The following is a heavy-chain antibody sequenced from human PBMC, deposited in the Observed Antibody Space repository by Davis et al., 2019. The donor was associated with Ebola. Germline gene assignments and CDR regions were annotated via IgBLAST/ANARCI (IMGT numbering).Heavy chain of an antibody. V-gene: IGHV4-34*01. Sequence: MPGGSLRLSCAVYGGSFSGYYWSWIRQPPGKGLEWIGEINHSGSTNYNPSLESRVTISVDTPKNQFSLKLSSVTAADTAVYYCARADYYGVCDYWGQGTLVTVSS. CDR3: ARADYYGVCDY. J-gene: IGHJ4*02. CDR1: GGSFSGYY. D-gene: IGHD3-10*01. CDR2: INHSGST.